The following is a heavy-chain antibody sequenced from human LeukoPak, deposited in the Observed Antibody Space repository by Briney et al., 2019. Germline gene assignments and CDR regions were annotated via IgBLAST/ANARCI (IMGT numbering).Heavy chain of an antibody. Sequence: KPSQTLSLTCTVSGGSISSGGYYWSWIRQHPGKGLEWIGYIHYSGSTKYNPSLKSRVTISVDMSKNQFSLKLSSVTAADTAVYYCARDSNRIDFDYWGQGTLVTVSS. V-gene: IGHV4-61*08. CDR2: IHYSGST. D-gene: IGHD1-14*01. CDR1: GGSISSGGYY. J-gene: IGHJ4*02. CDR3: ARDSNRIDFDY.